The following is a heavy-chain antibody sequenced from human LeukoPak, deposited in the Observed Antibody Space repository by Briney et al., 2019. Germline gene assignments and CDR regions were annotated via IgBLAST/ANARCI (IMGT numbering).Heavy chain of an antibody. CDR1: TYSFSRFS. CDR2: ISSSSGTI. V-gene: IGHV3-48*04. CDR3: ATVATTGHLGYFIHMDF. D-gene: IGHD3-9*01. J-gene: IGHJ6*03. Sequence: GGSLRLSCESSTYSFSRFSMNWVRQAPGKGLEWLAYISSSSGTIWYADTVQGRFNISRDNAKKTLHLQMDSLRAEDTAVYYCATVATTGHLGYFIHMDFWGEGTTVTVSS.